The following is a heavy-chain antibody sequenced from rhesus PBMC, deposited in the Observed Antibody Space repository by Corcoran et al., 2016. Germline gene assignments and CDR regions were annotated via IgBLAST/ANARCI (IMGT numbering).Heavy chain of an antibody. J-gene: IGHJ1*01. CDR1: GCSISSSY. CDR2: IYGRGRST. V-gene: IGHV4-169*02. CDR3: ASIRSDSACYHFEF. D-gene: IGHD2-33*01. Sequence: QLQLQESGPGLVKPSETLSLTCAGSGCSISSSYWCWLRQGPGKGPEWFGYIYGRGRSTTNNPSLKSRFTLSVDTSNNQLSLKVSSVTAADTAVYYCASIRSDSACYHFEFWGQGALVTVSS.